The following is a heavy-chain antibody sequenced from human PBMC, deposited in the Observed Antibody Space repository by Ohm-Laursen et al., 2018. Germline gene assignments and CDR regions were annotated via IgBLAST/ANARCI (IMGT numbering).Heavy chain of an antibody. CDR3: ARDEIRGYSYGYAHY. J-gene: IGHJ4*02. V-gene: IGHV3-11*01. CDR1: GFTFSDYY. D-gene: IGHD5-18*01. Sequence: SLRLSCAASGFTFSDYYMSWIRQAPGKGLEWVSYISSSGSTIYYADSVKGRFTISRDNAKNSLYLQMNSLRAEDTAVYYCARDEIRGYSYGYAHYWGQGTLVTVSS. CDR2: ISSSGSTI.